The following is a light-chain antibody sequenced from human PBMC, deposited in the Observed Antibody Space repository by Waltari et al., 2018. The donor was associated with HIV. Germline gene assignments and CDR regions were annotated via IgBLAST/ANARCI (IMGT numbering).Light chain of an antibody. J-gene: IGLJ2*01. CDR2: DLN. V-gene: IGLV2-14*03. CDR3: ASNRLDYTLI. Sequence: QSALTHPASVSGFLGQSINISCTGLSTDSRFYHFVSWYQPHPGKVPRLIIFDLNNRPSGVSDHFSGSRSGNSASLTFSGLQSGDEAHYYCASNRLDYTLIFGGGTKLTVL. CDR1: STDSRFYHF.